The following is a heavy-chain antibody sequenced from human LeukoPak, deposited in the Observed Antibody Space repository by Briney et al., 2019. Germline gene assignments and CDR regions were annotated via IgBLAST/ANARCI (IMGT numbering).Heavy chain of an antibody. CDR3: ARPYSSSSDGAFDI. CDR2: IYYSGST. D-gene: IGHD6-13*01. Sequence: PSETLSLTCTVSGGSISSYYWSWIRQPPGKGLEWIGYIYYSGSTKYNPSLKSRVTISVDTSKNQFSLKLSSVTAADTAVYYCARPYSSSSDGAFDIWGQGTMVTVSP. J-gene: IGHJ3*02. V-gene: IGHV4-59*01. CDR1: GGSISSYY.